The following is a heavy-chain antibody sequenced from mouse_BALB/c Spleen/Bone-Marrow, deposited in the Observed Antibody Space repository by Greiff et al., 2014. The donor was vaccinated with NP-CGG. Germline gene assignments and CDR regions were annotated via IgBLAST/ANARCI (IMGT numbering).Heavy chain of an antibody. CDR2: INPYNDGT. V-gene: IGHV1-14*01. CDR1: GYTLTAYV. J-gene: IGHJ2*01. D-gene: IGHD2-3*01. Sequence: VQLKESGPELIKPGASVKMSCKASGYTLTAYVMHWVKQKPGQGLEWIGYINPYNDGTNYNEKFKGKATLTSDKSSSTAYMELSSLTSEDSAVYYCAREGWLLRFEYWGQGTTLTVSS. CDR3: AREGWLLRFEY.